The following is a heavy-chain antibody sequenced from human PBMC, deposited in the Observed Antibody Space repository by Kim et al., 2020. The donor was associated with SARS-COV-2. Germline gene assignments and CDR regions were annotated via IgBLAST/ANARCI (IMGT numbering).Heavy chain of an antibody. CDR1: GFTFSSYG. D-gene: IGHD6-13*01. J-gene: IGHJ4*02. CDR3: AKDRAAAGMASFDY. V-gene: IGHV3-33*06. CDR2: IWYDGSNK. Sequence: GGSLRLSCAASGFTFSSYGMHWVRQAPGKGLEWVAVIWYDGSNKYYADSVKGRFTISRDNSKNTLYLQMNSLRAEDTAVYYCAKDRAAAGMASFDYWGQGTLVTVSS.